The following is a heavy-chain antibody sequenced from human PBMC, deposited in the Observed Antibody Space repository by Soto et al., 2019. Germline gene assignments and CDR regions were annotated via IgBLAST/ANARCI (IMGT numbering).Heavy chain of an antibody. CDR3: AKDRDSSGYYAYYFDY. CDR2: ISYDGSNK. V-gene: IGHV3-30*18. D-gene: IGHD3-22*01. Sequence: GGSLRLSCAATGFTFSSYGMHWVRRAPGKGLEWVAVISYDGSNKYYADSVKGRFTISRDNSKNTLYLQMNSLRAEDTAVYYCAKDRDSSGYYAYYFDYWGQGTLVTVSS. J-gene: IGHJ4*02. CDR1: GFTFSSYG.